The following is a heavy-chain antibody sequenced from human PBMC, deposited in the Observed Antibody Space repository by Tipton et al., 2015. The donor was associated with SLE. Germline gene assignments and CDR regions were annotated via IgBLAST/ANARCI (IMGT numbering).Heavy chain of an antibody. J-gene: IGHJ5*02. CDR2: IYDSGRT. V-gene: IGHV4-59*12. Sequence: TLSLTCSVSDDAITHYYWSWIRQPPGKGLEWIGYIYDSGRTTYNPSLKSRVTISVDTSKNHFSLKLASMTAADTAVYYCAREWDAGDWFDPWGQGTLVTVSS. D-gene: IGHD1-26*01. CDR3: AREWDAGDWFDP. CDR1: DDAITHYY.